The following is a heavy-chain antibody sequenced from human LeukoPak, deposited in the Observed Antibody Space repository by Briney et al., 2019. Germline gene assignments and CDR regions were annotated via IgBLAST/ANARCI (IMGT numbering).Heavy chain of an antibody. CDR3: ASGNEVTLEGFAI. CDR2: LDSEVGEP. J-gene: IGHJ3*02. CDR1: GNSLSEIS. D-gene: IGHD1-14*01. Sequence: ASIKVSCKVSGNSLSEISVHWIRQAPGRGLEWMGSLDSEVGEPVFAQKFEGRLTMTEDTSSDTAYMELSSLRSDDTAAYYCASGNEVTLEGFAIWGQGTMVTVSS. V-gene: IGHV1-24*01.